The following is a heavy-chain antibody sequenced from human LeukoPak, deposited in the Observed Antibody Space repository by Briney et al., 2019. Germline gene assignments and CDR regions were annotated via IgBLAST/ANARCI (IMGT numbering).Heavy chain of an antibody. CDR3: TRRVGGTPDY. CDR2: IGTHSTST. V-gene: IGHV3-23*01. CDR1: GFTFSSYV. D-gene: IGHD1-26*01. Sequence: GGSLRLSCAASGFTFSSYVMTWVRQAPGAGLEGVSAIGTHSTSTDYPDSVKGRFTISRDDSKNTVFLQMTSLRVEDPALYYCTRRVGGTPDYWGLGTLVTVSS. J-gene: IGHJ4*02.